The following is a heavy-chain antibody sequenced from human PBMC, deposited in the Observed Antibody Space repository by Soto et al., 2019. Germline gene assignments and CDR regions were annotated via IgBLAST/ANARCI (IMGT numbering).Heavy chain of an antibody. CDR1: GFTFTTFF. CDR2: ISAGGDAT. J-gene: IGHJ4*02. D-gene: IGHD6-19*01. CDR3: ARDWGYSSGLDY. V-gene: IGHV1-46*01. Sequence: QVQLVQSGAEVMRPGASVKVSCKASGFTFTTFFMHWLRQAPGQGLEWTGVISAGGDATAYAEKFKCRVTVTNDTSTTTRYMELSSLRSEDTAVYYCARDWGYSSGLDYWGQGTRVTVSS.